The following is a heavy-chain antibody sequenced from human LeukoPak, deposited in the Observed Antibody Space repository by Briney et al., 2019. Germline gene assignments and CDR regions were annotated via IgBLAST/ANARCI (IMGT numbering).Heavy chain of an antibody. CDR1: GFTFSSYA. CDR2: ISYDGSNK. D-gene: IGHD3-22*01. Sequence: PGGSLRLSCAASGFTFSSYAMHWVRQAPGKGLEWVAVISYDGSNKYYADSVKGRFTISRDNSKNTLYLQMNSLRAEDTAVHYCARDRKPYYYDSSGYYPWGQGTLVTVSS. CDR3: ARDRKPYYYDSSGYYP. V-gene: IGHV3-30*01. J-gene: IGHJ5*02.